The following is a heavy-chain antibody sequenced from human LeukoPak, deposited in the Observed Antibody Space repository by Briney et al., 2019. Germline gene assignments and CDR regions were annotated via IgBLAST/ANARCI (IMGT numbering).Heavy chain of an antibody. CDR1: GFTFSDYY. Sequence: GGSLRLSCAASGFTFSDYYMSWIRQAPGKGLEWVSYISSSGSTIYYADSVKGRFTISRDNAKNSLYLQMNSLRAEDTAVYYCARAPYCGGDCYLALYDYWGQGTLVTVSS. CDR2: ISSSGSTI. J-gene: IGHJ4*02. CDR3: ARAPYCGGDCYLALYDY. D-gene: IGHD2-21*02. V-gene: IGHV3-11*01.